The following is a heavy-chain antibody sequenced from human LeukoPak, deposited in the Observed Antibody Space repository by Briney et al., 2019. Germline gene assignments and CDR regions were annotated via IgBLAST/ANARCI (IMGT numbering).Heavy chain of an antibody. CDR2: INPNSGGT. Sequence: GASVNVSCKASGYTFTGYYMHWVRQAPGQGLEWMGWINPNSGGTNYAQKFQGWVTMTRDTSISTAYMELSRLRSDDTAVYYCATDYGDYGNYYYGMDVWGKGTTVTVSS. D-gene: IGHD4-17*01. V-gene: IGHV1-2*04. CDR1: GYTFTGYY. J-gene: IGHJ6*04. CDR3: ATDYGDYGNYYYGMDV.